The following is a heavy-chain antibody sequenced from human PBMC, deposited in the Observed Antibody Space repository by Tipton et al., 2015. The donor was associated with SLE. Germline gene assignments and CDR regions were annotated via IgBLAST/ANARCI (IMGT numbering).Heavy chain of an antibody. CDR3: ARDEYRYDATGYHLLGHFDF. CDR1: WDSISSIGYY. D-gene: IGHD3-22*01. Sequence: TLSLTCTVSWDSISSIGYYWSWIRQHPGKGLEWIGSIYSRGSTSYSPSLESRATISADTSKNQFSLKLTSATAADTAVYYCARDEYRYDATGYHLLGHFDFWGQGTLVTVSS. V-gene: IGHV4-31*03. J-gene: IGHJ4*02. CDR2: IYSRGST.